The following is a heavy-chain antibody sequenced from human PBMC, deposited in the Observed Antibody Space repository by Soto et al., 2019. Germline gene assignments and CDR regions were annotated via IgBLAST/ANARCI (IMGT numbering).Heavy chain of an antibody. J-gene: IGHJ4*02. Sequence: QVQLVESGGGVVQPGRSLRLSCAASGFTFSSYGMHWVRQAPGKGLEWVAVISYDGSNKYYADSVKGRFTISRDNSKNTLYLQRNSLRVEDTAVYYCAKDSTQWSVAATIDSWGQGTLVTVSS. V-gene: IGHV3-30*18. CDR1: GFTFSSYG. CDR2: ISYDGSNK. CDR3: AKDSTQWSVAATIDS. D-gene: IGHD2-15*01.